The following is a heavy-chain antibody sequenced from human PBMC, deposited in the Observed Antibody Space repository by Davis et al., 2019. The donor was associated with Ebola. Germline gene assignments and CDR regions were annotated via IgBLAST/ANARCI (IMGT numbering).Heavy chain of an antibody. V-gene: IGHV4-59*01. J-gene: IGHJ4*02. CDR3: ARGRRLYSSSRFDY. Sequence: SETLSLTCTVPGGSISSYYWSWIRQPPGKGLEWIGYIYYSGSTNYNPSPKSPVTISVDTSKNQSSLKLSSVTAADTAVYYCARGRRLYSSSRFDYWGQGTLVTVSS. D-gene: IGHD6-13*01. CDR2: IYYSGST. CDR1: GGSISSYY.